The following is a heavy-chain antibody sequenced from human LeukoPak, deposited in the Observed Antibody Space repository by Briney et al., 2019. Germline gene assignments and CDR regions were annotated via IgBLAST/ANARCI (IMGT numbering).Heavy chain of an antibody. CDR1: GYTFTGYY. CDR3: ARDLYGSGSYYNY. V-gene: IGHV1-2*02. CDR2: INPNSGGT. J-gene: IGHJ4*02. Sequence: GASVKVSCKASGYTFTGYYMHWVRQAPGQGLEWMGWINPNSGGTNYAQKFQGRVTMTRDTSISTAYMELSRLRSDDTAVYYCARDLYGSGSYYNYWGQGTLVTVSS. D-gene: IGHD3-10*01.